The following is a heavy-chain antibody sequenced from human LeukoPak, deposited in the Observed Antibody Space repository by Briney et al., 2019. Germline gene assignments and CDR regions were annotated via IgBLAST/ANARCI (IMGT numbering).Heavy chain of an antibody. CDR2: INPSGGST. V-gene: IGHV1-46*01. D-gene: IGHD2-2*01. CDR3: ARGEVVVVSAAKDGYYYYMDV. CDR1: GYTFTSYY. J-gene: IGHJ6*03. Sequence: GASVKVSCKASGYTFTSYYMHWVRQAPGQGLEWVGIINPSGGSTSYAQKFQGRVTMTRDTSTSTVYMELSSLRSEDTAAYYCARGEVVVVSAAKDGYYYYMDVWGKGTTVTVSS.